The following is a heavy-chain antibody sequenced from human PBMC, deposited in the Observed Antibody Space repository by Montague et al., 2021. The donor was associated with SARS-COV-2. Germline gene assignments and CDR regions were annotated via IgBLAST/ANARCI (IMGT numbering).Heavy chain of an antibody. CDR1: GFSLSTSGMC. V-gene: IGHV2-70*11. D-gene: IGHD3-9*01. CDR2: IDWDDDK. CDR3: ARTHYDILPGYYCDMDV. Sequence: PALVKPTQTLTLTCTLSGFSLSTSGMCVSWIRPPPGKALEWLARIDWDDDKYYSTSLKTRLTISKDTSKNQVVLTMTNMDPVDTATYYCARTHYDILPGYYCDMDVWGQGTTVTVSS. J-gene: IGHJ6*02.